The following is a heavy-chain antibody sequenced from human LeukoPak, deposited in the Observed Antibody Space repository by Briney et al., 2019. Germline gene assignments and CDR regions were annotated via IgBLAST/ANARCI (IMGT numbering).Heavy chain of an antibody. CDR3: AREEYYYYYMDV. J-gene: IGHJ6*03. Sequence: SQTLSLTCTVSGGSISSDTYFWSWIRQPAGKGLEWIGRISSTGRTDYNPSLTSRVTISVDTSKNQFSLKLSYVTAADTAVYYCAREEYYYYYMDVWGKGTTVTVSS. CDR1: GGSISSDTYF. CDR2: ISSTGRT. V-gene: IGHV4-61*02.